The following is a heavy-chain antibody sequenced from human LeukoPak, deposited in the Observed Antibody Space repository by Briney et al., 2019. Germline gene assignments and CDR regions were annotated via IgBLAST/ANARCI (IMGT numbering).Heavy chain of an antibody. J-gene: IGHJ4*02. CDR1: GGSMSNYY. Sequence: SETLSLTCIVSGGSMSNYYWSRIRQPPGKGLEWIGYIFFSGSTNYNPSLKSRVTISVDTSKNQFFLNLRSVTAADTAVYYCARDSSGWVDYWGQGTLVTVSS. V-gene: IGHV4-59*01. D-gene: IGHD6-19*01. CDR2: IFFSGST. CDR3: ARDSSGWVDY.